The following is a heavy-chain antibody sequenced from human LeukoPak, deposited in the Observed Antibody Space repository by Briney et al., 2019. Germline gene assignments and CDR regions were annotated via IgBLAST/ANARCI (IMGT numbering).Heavy chain of an antibody. Sequence: GESLQISCKGSGYSFTSYWIGWVRRMPGKGLEWMGIIYPGDSDTRYGPSFQGQVTISADKSISTAYLQWSSLKASDTAMYYCARPAYCSSTSCSIGSYFDYWGQGTLVTVSS. CDR1: GYSFTSYW. J-gene: IGHJ4*02. V-gene: IGHV5-51*01. D-gene: IGHD2-2*01. CDR2: IYPGDSDT. CDR3: ARPAYCSSTSCSIGSYFDY.